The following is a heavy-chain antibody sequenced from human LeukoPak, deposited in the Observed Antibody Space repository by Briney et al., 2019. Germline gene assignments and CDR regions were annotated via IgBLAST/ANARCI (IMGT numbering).Heavy chain of an antibody. Sequence: SETLSLTCAVYGEPSIGYYWGWIRQPPGKGLEWIGSIYYSGSTYCNPSLKSRVTISVDTSKNQFSLKLSSVTAADTAVYYCARGDSSGYFDYWGQGTLVTVSS. J-gene: IGHJ4*02. CDR1: GEPSIGYY. CDR3: ARGDSSGYFDY. V-gene: IGHV4-34*01. D-gene: IGHD3-22*01. CDR2: IYYSGST.